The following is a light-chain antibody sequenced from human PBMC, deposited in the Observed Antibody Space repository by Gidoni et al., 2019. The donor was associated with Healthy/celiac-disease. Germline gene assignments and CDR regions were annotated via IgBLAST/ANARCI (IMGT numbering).Light chain of an antibody. Sequence: IQMTQSPSSLSASVGDRVTLTCQASQVMSNYLNWYQQKPGKVPKLLIYDASNLETGVPSRFSGSGSGTDFTFTISSLQPEDIATYYCQQYDNLPLTFGGGTKVEIK. J-gene: IGKJ4*01. CDR2: DAS. CDR1: QVMSNY. V-gene: IGKV1-33*01. CDR3: QQYDNLPLT.